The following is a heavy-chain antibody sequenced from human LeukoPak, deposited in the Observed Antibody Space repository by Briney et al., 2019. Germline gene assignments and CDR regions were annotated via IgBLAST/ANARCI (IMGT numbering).Heavy chain of an antibody. CDR3: ARQPITRGYSYGYTQGWGAAFDI. V-gene: IGHV1-18*01. CDR1: GYTFTSYG. Sequence: ASVKVSCKASGYTFTSYGISWVRQAPGQGLEWMGWISAYNGNTNYAQKLQSRVTMTTDTSTSTAYMELRSLRSDDTAVYYCARQPITRGYSYGYTQGWGAAFDIWGQGTMVTVSS. D-gene: IGHD5-18*01. J-gene: IGHJ3*02. CDR2: ISAYNGNT.